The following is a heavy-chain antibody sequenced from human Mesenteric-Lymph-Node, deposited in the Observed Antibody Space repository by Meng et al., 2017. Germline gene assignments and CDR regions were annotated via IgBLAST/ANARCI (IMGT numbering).Heavy chain of an antibody. CDR3: ARDRTEDYGDYYYYGMDV. V-gene: IGHV1-69*05. CDR2: IIPIFGTA. J-gene: IGHJ6*02. CDR1: GGTLSSYA. D-gene: IGHD4-17*01. Sequence: SVKVSCKASGGTLSSYAISWVRQAPGQGREWMGGIIPIFGTANYAQQFQGRVTITTDESTSTDYMELSSLRSEDTAVYYGARDRTEDYGDYYYYGMDVWGQGTTVTVSS.